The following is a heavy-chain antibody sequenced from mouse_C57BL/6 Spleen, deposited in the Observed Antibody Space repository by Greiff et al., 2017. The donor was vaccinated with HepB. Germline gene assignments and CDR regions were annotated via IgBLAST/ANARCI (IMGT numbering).Heavy chain of an antibody. CDR1: GYTFTSYW. V-gene: IGHV1-59*01. CDR2: IDPSDSYT. Sequence: QVHVKQPGAELVRPGTSVKLSCKASGYTFTSYWMHWVKQRPGQGLEWIGVIDPSDSYTNYNQKFKGKATLTVDTSSSTAYMQLSSLTSEDSAVYYCARRDDYEAMDYWGQGTSVTVSS. CDR3: ARRDDYEAMDY. J-gene: IGHJ4*01.